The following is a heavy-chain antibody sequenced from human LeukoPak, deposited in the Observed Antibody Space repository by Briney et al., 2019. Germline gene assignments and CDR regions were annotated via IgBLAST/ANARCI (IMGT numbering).Heavy chain of an antibody. CDR1: GGSISSYY. CDR2: IYTSGST. J-gene: IGHJ6*03. V-gene: IGHV4-4*07. D-gene: IGHD6-6*01. CDR3: ARGAIAARPSYYYMDV. Sequence: PSETLSLTCTVSGGSISSYYWSWIRQPAGKGLEWIGRIYTSGSTNYNPSLKSRVTMSVDTSKNQFSLKLSSVTAADTAVYYCARGAIAARPSYYYMDVWGKGTTVTVSS.